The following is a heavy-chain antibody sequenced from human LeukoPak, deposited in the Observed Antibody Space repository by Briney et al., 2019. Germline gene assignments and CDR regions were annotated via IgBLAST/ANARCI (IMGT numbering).Heavy chain of an antibody. CDR3: ARDDEGSTFDY. CDR1: GGSISSSSYY. J-gene: IGHJ4*02. CDR2: TYYSGST. Sequence: SETLSLTCTVSGGSISSSSYYWGWIRQPPGKGLEWIGSTYYSGSTYYNPSLESRVTISVDTSKNQFSLKLSSVTAADTAVYYCARDDEGSTFDYWGQGTLVTVSS. V-gene: IGHV4-39*07.